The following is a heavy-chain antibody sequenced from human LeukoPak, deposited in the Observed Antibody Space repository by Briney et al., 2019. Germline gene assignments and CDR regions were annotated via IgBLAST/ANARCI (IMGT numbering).Heavy chain of an antibody. V-gene: IGHV4-39*01. D-gene: IGHD2-2*02. CDR1: GGSISSGDYY. J-gene: IGHJ4*02. CDR2: IYYSGST. Sequence: SETLSLTCTASGGSISSGDYYWGWIRRPPGKGLEWIGSIYYSGSTYYNPSLKSRGTISVDTSKNQFSLKLSSVTAADMAVYYCARSRKNDCTSTSCYTDYWGQGTLVTVSS. CDR3: ARSRKNDCTSTSCYTDY.